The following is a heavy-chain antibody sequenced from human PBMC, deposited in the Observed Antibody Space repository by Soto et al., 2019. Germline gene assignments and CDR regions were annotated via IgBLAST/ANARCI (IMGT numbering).Heavy chain of an antibody. CDR1: GFTFSNYW. D-gene: IGHD6-13*01. CDR3: ARGGLQHALDV. J-gene: IGHJ6*02. Sequence: EVQLVESGGGLVQPGGSLRLSCAASGFTFSNYWMYWVRQAPGKGLVWVSRVNNDGTDTAHADSVKGRFTISRDNAENTLYLQMNSLRAEDTAVYYCARGGLQHALDVWGQGSTVTVSS. V-gene: IGHV3-74*03. CDR2: VNNDGTDT.